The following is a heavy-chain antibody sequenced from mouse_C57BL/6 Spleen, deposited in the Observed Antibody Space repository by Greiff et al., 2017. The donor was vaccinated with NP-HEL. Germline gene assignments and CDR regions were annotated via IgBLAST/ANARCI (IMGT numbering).Heavy chain of an antibody. D-gene: IGHD2-4*01. CDR2: INPNNGGT. V-gene: IGHV1-26*01. Sequence: EVQLQQSGPELVKPGASVKISCKASGYTFTDYYMNWVKQSHGKSLEWIGDINPNNGGTSYNQKFKGKATLTVDKSSSTAYMELRSLTSEDSAVYYCARRPRHYYDYDGFDDWGQGTTLTVSS. J-gene: IGHJ2*01. CDR3: ARRPRHYYDYDGFDD. CDR1: GYTFTDYY.